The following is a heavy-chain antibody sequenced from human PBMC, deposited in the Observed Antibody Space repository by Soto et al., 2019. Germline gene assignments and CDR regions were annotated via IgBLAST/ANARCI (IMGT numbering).Heavy chain of an antibody. Sequence: GGSLRLSCAASGFTFSGSAMHWVRQASGKGLEWVGRIRSKANSYATAYAASVKGRFTISRDDSKNTAYLQMNSLKTEDTAVYYCTRSTTAGGINPDYYYYYGMDVWGQGTTVTVSS. CDR1: GFTFSGSA. J-gene: IGHJ6*02. CDR2: IRSKANSYAT. V-gene: IGHV3-73*01. CDR3: TRSTTAGGINPDYYYYYGMDV. D-gene: IGHD4-4*01.